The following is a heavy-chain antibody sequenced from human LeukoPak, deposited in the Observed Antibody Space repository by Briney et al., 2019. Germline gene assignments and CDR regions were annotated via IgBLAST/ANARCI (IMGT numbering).Heavy chain of an antibody. CDR2: IYSSGNT. V-gene: IGHV4-4*07. CDR3: AAEGGGTYRGLDS. CDR1: GASVSSYY. Sequence: PSETLSLTCTVSGASVSSYYWTWIRQPAGKGLEWIGRIYSSGNTNYNPSLKSRVTMSVNTSKNHFSLILSSVTAADTAVYYCAAEGGGTYRGLDSWGQGTLVTVSS. D-gene: IGHD1-26*01. J-gene: IGHJ4*02.